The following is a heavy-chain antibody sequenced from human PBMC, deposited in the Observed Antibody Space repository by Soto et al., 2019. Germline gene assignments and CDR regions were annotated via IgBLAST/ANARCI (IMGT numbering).Heavy chain of an antibody. Sequence: PSETLSLTCTVSGGSISSYYWNWIRQPPGKGLEWIGYIYHSGSTNYNPSLKSRVTISVDTSKNQFSLKLNSVTAADTDVYYCARGPGWSDEYFQDWGQGTMVTVSS. CDR2: IYHSGST. V-gene: IGHV4-59*01. CDR1: GGSISSYY. CDR3: ARGPGWSDEYFQD. J-gene: IGHJ1*01. D-gene: IGHD3-3*01.